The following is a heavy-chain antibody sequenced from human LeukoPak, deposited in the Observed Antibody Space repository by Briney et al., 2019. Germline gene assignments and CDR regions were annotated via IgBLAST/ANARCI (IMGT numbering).Heavy chain of an antibody. CDR2: ISSSSSYI. V-gene: IGHV3-21*04. Sequence: GGSLRLSCAASGFTFSSYSMNWVRQAPGKGLEWVSSISSSSSYIYYADSMKGRFTISRDNAKNSLYLQMNSLRAEGTAVYYCARVLRYCSGGNCYSGGLGYMDVWGKGTTVTISS. D-gene: IGHD2-15*01. CDR3: ARVLRYCSGGNCYSGGLGYMDV. J-gene: IGHJ6*03. CDR1: GFTFSSYS.